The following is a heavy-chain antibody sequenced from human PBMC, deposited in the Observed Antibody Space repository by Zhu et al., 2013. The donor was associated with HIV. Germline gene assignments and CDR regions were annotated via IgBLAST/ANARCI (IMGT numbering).Heavy chain of an antibody. Sequence: QVQLVQSGAEVKKPGSSVKVSCKASGGTFSSYTISWVRQAPGQGLEWMGRIIPILGIANYAQKFQGRVTITADKSTSTAYMELSSLRSEDTAVYYCARDLKVGMATITDYWGQGTLVTVSS. V-gene: IGHV1-69*09. CDR3: ARDLKVGMATITDY. J-gene: IGHJ4*02. CDR1: GGTFSSYT. D-gene: IGHD5-12*01. CDR2: IIPILGIA.